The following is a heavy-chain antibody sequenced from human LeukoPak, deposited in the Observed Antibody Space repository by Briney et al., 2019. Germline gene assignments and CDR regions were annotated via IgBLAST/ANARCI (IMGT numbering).Heavy chain of an antibody. Sequence: SETLSLTCAVSGGSISSSNWWSWVRQPPGKGLEWIGEIYHSGSTNYIPSLKSRVTISVDKSKNQFSLRLSSVTAADTAVYYCARQVHPGYFDPWGQGTLVTVSS. V-gene: IGHV4-4*02. CDR2: IYHSGST. CDR1: GGSISSSNW. CDR3: ARQVHPGYFDP. J-gene: IGHJ5*02. D-gene: IGHD1-1*01.